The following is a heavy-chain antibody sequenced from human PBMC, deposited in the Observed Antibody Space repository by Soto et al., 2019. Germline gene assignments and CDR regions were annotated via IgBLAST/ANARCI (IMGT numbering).Heavy chain of an antibody. CDR3: AKLPGVQLPPAYYFDY. CDR2: ISGSGGST. V-gene: IGHV3-23*01. J-gene: IGHJ4*02. D-gene: IGHD1-1*01. CDR1: GFTFSSYA. Sequence: GGSLRLSCAASGFTFSSYAMSWVRQAPGKGLEWVSAISGSGGSTYYADSVKGRFTISRDNSKNTLYLQMNSLRAEDTAVYYCAKLPGVQLPPAYYFDYWGQGTLVTVSS.